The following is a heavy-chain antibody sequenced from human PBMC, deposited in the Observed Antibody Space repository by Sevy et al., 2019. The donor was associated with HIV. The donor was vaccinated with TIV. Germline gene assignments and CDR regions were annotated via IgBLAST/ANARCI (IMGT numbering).Heavy chain of an antibody. J-gene: IGHJ4*02. CDR1: XXXVSYGNYY. Sequence: SETLSLTCTVSXXXVSYGNYYWTXXRQPPGKGLEWIGYISYIGRTNYNPSLKSRVTISIDTAKNQLSLRLNSVTATDTAVYYCVRDRIAAAGGYXXXWGQGALVTVSS. CDR2: ISYIGRT. CDR3: VRDRIAAAGGYXXX. V-gene: IGHV4-61*01. D-gene: IGHD6-13*01.